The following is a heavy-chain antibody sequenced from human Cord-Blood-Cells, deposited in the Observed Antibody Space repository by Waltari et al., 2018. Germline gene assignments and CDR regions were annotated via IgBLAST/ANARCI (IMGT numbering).Heavy chain of an antibody. CDR1: GFTFSSYS. D-gene: IGHD3-10*01. Sequence: EVQLVESGGGLVKPGGSLRLSCAASGFTFSSYSMNWVRQAPGKGLEGGSSISSSSSYIYYADSVKGRFTIARDNAKNSLYLQMNSLRAEDTAVYYCARSGYFGDAFDIWGQGTMVTVSS. J-gene: IGHJ3*02. CDR3: ARSGYFGDAFDI. CDR2: ISSSSSYI. V-gene: IGHV3-21*01.